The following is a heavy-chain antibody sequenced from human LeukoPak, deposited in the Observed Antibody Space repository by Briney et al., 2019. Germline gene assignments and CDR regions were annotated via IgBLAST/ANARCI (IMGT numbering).Heavy chain of an antibody. J-gene: IGHJ5*02. Sequence: GGYLRLSCAASGFSLRSSEMNWVRQAPGKGPEWVAHINSADNVEYYTDSVRGRFTMSRDNAKDLLYLHLNSLRDEDTAVYYCARDTVNGPFVISLDLWGQGVLVTVSS. CDR3: ARDTVNGPFVISLDL. D-gene: IGHD2-8*01. CDR2: INSADNVE. V-gene: IGHV3-48*03. CDR1: GFSLRSSE.